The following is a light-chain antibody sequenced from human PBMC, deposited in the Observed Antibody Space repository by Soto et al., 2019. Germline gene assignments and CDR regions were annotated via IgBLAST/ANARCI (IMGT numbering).Light chain of an antibody. V-gene: IGLV4-69*01. Sequence: QSVLTQPPSASASLGASVKLTCTLSSGHNSYAIAWHQQQPEKGPRYLMKLNSDGSHSKGEGIPDRFSGSSSGAERYLTISSLQSEDEADYYCQTWSTDIRVFGGGTKLTVL. CDR2: LNSDGSH. CDR1: SGHNSYA. CDR3: QTWSTDIRV. J-gene: IGLJ3*02.